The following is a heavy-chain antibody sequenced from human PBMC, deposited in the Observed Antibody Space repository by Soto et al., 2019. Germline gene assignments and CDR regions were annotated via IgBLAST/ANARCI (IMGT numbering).Heavy chain of an antibody. J-gene: IGHJ6*03. CDR2: IDSDGST. CDR3: AKLFLFGDYYYYYMDV. D-gene: IGHD3-10*02. CDR1: GFTFSNYW. Sequence: GGSLRLSCAASGFTFSNYWMHWVRQAPGKGLVLVSRIDSDGSTYYADSVKGRFTISRDNSKNTLYLQMISLRAEDTAVYYCAKLFLFGDYYYYYMDVWGKGTTVTVSS. V-gene: IGHV3-74*01.